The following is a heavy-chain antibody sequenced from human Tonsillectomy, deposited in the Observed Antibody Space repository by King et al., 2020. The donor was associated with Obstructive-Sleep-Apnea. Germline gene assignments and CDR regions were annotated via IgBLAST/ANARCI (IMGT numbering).Heavy chain of an antibody. CDR3: ARDAAFDY. CDR1: GFTLTSSY. V-gene: IGHV1-2*02. Sequence: QLVQSGPDVKKPGASVKVSCKASGFTLTSSYIHWVRQTPGQGLEWMGYVIPNTGGTDYARKCQGRVTMTSDTSVNTAYKELSSLTSDDTGVYYCARDAAFDYWGQGTLVTVSS. CDR2: VIPNTGGT. J-gene: IGHJ4*02.